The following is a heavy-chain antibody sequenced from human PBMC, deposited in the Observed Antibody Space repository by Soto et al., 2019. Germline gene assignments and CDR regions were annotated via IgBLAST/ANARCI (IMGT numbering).Heavy chain of an antibody. D-gene: IGHD2-21*02. J-gene: IGHJ4*02. Sequence: VPLLESGGGLVQPGGSLRLSCAASGFTFSISAVTWVRQAPGTGLDWVSAISLSGDSTSYADSVMGRFTISRDNSESTLYLQMNSLRAEDTAVYYCAFKGTANPFYWGQGTLVIVSP. CDR3: AFKGTANPFY. CDR2: ISLSGDST. V-gene: IGHV3-23*01. CDR1: GFTFSISA.